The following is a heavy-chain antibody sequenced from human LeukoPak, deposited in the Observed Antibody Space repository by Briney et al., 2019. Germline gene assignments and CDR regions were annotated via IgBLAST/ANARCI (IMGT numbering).Heavy chain of an antibody. J-gene: IGHJ5*02. CDR1: GGSIYSGSYY. CDR3: AREGLNMVRGIIPKEAWGWFDP. Sequence: PSQTLSLTCTVSGGSIYSGSYYWNWIRQPAGKGLEWIGRIYTSGSTNYNPSLKSRVTISVDTSKNQFSLTLSSVTAADTAVYYCAREGLNMVRGIIPKEAWGWFDPWGQGTLVTVSS. D-gene: IGHD3-10*01. V-gene: IGHV4-61*02. CDR2: IYTSGST.